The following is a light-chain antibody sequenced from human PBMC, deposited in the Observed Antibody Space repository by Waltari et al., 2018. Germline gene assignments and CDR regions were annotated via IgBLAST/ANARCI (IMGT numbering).Light chain of an antibody. J-gene: IGKJ1*01. CDR1: QGISNY. Sequence: DIQMTQSPSSLSASVGDRVTTTCRASQGISNYVAWFQQKPGKVPKLLIYAAFTLQSGVPSRLSGSGSGTDFTLTISSLQPEDVATYYCQKYNMARWTFGQGTRVEIK. CDR3: QKYNMARWT. CDR2: AAF. V-gene: IGKV1-27*01.